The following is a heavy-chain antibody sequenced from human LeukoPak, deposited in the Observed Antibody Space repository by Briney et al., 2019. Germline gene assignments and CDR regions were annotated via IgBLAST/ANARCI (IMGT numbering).Heavy chain of an antibody. CDR3: ARDVRRGWELLYYFDY. CDR2: IWYDGSNK. J-gene: IGHJ4*02. CDR1: GFTFSSYG. D-gene: IGHD1-26*01. V-gene: IGHV3-33*01. Sequence: PGGSLRLSCAASGFTFSSYGMHWVRQAPGKGLEWVAVIWYDGSNKYYADSVKGRFTISRDNSKNTLYLQMNSLRAKDTAVYYCARDVRRGWELLYYFDYWGQGTLVTVSS.